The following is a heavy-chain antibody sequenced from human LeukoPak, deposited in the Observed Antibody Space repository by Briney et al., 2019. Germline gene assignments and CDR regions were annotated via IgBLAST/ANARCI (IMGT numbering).Heavy chain of an antibody. CDR2: INHSGST. Sequence: SETLSLTCAVYGGSFSGYYWSWLRQPPGKGLEWIGEINHSGSTNYNPSLKSRVTISVDTSKNQFSLKLSSVTAADTAVYYCARAKYCSGGSCSYYFDYWGQGTLVTVSS. J-gene: IGHJ4*02. CDR1: GGSFSGYY. D-gene: IGHD2-15*01. CDR3: ARAKYCSGGSCSYYFDY. V-gene: IGHV4-34*01.